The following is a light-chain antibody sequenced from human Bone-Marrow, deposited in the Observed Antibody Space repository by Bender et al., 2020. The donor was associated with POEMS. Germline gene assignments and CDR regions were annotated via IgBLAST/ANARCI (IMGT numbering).Light chain of an antibody. V-gene: IGLV3-25*03. CDR3: QSADSSSSPWV. CDR1: ALPTQY. J-gene: IGLJ3*02. Sequence: SSELTQPPSVSVSPGQTARITCSGEALPTQYTYWYQQKAGQAPVLVIYKDTERPSGIPERFAGSSSGTTVTLTISGVQAEDEADYYCQSADSSSSPWVFGGGTKVTVL. CDR2: KDT.